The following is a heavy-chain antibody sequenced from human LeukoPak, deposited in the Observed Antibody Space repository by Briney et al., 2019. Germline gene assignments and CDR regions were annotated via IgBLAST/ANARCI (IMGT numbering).Heavy chain of an antibody. CDR2: ISSSSSYI. D-gene: IGHD6-19*01. Sequence: PGGSLRLSCAASGFTFSSYSMNWVRQAPGKGLEWVSSISSSSSYIYYADSVKGRFTISRDNAKTSLYLQMNRLRAEDTAVYYCARDFSTSGAPDYWGQGTLVTVSS. CDR3: ARDFSTSGAPDY. J-gene: IGHJ4*02. V-gene: IGHV3-21*01. CDR1: GFTFSSYS.